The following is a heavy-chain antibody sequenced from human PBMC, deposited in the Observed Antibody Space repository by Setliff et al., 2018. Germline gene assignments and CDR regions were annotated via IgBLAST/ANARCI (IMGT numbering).Heavy chain of an antibody. CDR1: GFTYNNCW. CDR2: VSVSGDNT. Sequence: LRLSCGASGFTYNNCWVSWVRQAPGKGLEWVSSVSVSGDNTYYTDPVKGRFTTSRDNSKNTLSLQMSSLRTEDTAVYFCSRRLEDWGQGTTVTVSS. V-gene: IGHV3-23*01. CDR3: SRRLED. J-gene: IGHJ4*02. D-gene: IGHD3-3*01.